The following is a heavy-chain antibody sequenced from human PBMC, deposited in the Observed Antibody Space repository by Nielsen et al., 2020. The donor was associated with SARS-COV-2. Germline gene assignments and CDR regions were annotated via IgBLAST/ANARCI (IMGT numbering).Heavy chain of an antibody. CDR3: ATRTGGALYDAFDI. CDR2: IHNSGST. D-gene: IGHD7-27*01. J-gene: IGHJ3*02. CDR1: GGSINSSSYS. V-gene: IGHV4-30-2*01. Sequence: SETLSLTCGVSGGSINSSSYSWSWIRQPPGKGLEWIGYIHNSGSTDYNPSLKSRVIISVDRSMTQFSLKLRSVTAADTAVYYCATRTGGALYDAFDIWGQGTMVTVSS.